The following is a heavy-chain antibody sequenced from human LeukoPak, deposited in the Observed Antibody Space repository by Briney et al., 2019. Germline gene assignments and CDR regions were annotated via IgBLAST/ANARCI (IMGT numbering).Heavy chain of an antibody. D-gene: IGHD6-19*01. CDR3: AKDIYSSGWYFDY. V-gene: IGHV3-9*01. CDR2: ISWNSGSI. J-gene: IGHJ4*02. CDR1: GFTFDDYA. Sequence: GGSLRLSCAASGFTFDDYAMHWVRQAPGKGLEWVSGISWNSGSIGYADSVKGRFTISRDNAKNSLYLQMNSLRAEDTASYYCAKDIYSSGWYFDYWGQGTLVTVSS.